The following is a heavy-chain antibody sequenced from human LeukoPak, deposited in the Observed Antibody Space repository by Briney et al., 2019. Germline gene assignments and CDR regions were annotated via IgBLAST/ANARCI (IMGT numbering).Heavy chain of an antibody. CDR3: ARQENAMDV. D-gene: IGHD2-2*01. CDR1: GFTFSNYD. CDR2: ISHDGSNK. Sequence: GGPLRLSCAASGFTFSNYDIHWVRQAPGKGLEWVAIISHDGSNKYYGDSLKGRFTISRDNSKNTLYLQMNSLRGEDTAVYYCARQENAMDVWGQRTTVTVSS. V-gene: IGHV3-30*03. J-gene: IGHJ6*02.